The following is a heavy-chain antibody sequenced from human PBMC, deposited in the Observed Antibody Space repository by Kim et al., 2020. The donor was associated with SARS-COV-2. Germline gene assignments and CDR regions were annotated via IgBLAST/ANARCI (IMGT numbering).Heavy chain of an antibody. CDR3: ARERIGNSFDY. D-gene: IGHD4-4*01. J-gene: IGHJ4*02. Sequence: NYNPALMSRVSLSVDTSKNQFSLQVISVAAADTAIYYCARERIGNSFDYWGQGTLVTVSS. V-gene: IGHV4-59*01.